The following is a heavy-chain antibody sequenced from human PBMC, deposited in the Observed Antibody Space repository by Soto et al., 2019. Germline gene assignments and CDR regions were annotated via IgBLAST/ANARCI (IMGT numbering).Heavy chain of an antibody. D-gene: IGHD6-19*01. Sequence: QVQLQESGPGLVKPSETLSLTCTVSGGSISNKYWSWIRQPAGKGLEWIGRMSSSGVTNYSPSLKSRVTMSVDMSKNQFSLKLSTVTATDAAVYYCARALDSSGWYGDDAFDLWGQGTLVTVSS. CDR2: MSSSGVT. V-gene: IGHV4-4*07. J-gene: IGHJ3*01. CDR1: GGSISNKY. CDR3: ARALDSSGWYGDDAFDL.